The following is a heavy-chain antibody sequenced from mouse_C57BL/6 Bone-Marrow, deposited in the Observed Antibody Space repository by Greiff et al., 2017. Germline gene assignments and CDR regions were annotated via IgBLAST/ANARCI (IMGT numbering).Heavy chain of an antibody. J-gene: IGHJ4*01. CDR2: IRSKSNNYAT. D-gene: IGHD1-1*01. V-gene: IGHV10-1*01. Sequence: DVKLVESGGGLVQPKGSLKLSCAVSGSSFNTYAMNWVRQAPGKGLEWVARIRSKSNNYATYYADSVKDRFIISRDDSESMLYLQMNNLKTEDTAMYYCVKPPSSTVGATDYAMDYWGQGTSVTVSS. CDR1: GSSFNTYA. CDR3: VKPPSSTVGATDYAMDY.